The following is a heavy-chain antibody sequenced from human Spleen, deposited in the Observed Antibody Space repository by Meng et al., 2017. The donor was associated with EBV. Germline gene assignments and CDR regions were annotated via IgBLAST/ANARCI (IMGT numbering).Heavy chain of an antibody. D-gene: IGHD3-10*01. Sequence: VLLVGSGGGLVPPGGSLRLSCVACGFTFSSYSMTWVRQATGKGLEWISGSNFGGGSTYYADSVKGRFTISRDNSRNTLYLQLNSLRAEDTAVYYCAKFMVRGVINTIDYWGQGTLVTVSS. CDR1: GFTFSSYS. CDR3: AKFMVRGVINTIDY. CDR2: SNFGGGST. V-gene: IGHV3-23*04. J-gene: IGHJ4*02.